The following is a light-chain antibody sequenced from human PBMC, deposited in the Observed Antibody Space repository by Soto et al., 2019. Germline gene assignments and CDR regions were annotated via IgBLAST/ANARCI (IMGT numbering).Light chain of an antibody. V-gene: IGKV3-20*01. Sequence: EIVLTQSPGTLSLSPGERATLSCSASQSLSTNSLAWYQQKPGQTPRLLTYAASTSDTDIPDRFNGSGAATDFALTIRRLEPEDFALYYCQQYDASPLTFGPGTKVDIK. CDR2: AAS. CDR3: QQYDASPLT. CDR1: QSLSTNS. J-gene: IGKJ3*01.